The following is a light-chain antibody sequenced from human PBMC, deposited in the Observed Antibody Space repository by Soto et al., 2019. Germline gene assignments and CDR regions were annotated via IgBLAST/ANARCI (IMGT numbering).Light chain of an antibody. CDR2: AAS. V-gene: IGKV1-8*01. Sequence: AIRMTQSPSSFSASTGDRVTITCRASQGLSSYLAWYQQKPGKAPKLLIYAASTLQSGVPSRFSGSGSGTDFTLTISCLHSEDFATSYCQQYYSYPLTFGGGTKVEIK. J-gene: IGKJ4*01. CDR3: QQYYSYPLT. CDR1: QGLSSY.